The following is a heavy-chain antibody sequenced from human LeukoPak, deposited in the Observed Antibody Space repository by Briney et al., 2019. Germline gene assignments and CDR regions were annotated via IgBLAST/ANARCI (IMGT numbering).Heavy chain of an antibody. V-gene: IGHV5-10-1*01. CDR2: IDPSDSYT. CDR3: ASERYCSSTSCYFDY. CDR1: GYSFASYW. J-gene: IGHJ4*02. Sequence: GESLKISCKGSGYSFASYWITWVRQMPGNGLQWMGRIDPSDSYTNYSPSFQGHVTISADKSISTAYLQWSSLKASDTAMYYCASERYCSSTSCYFDYWGQGTLVTVSS. D-gene: IGHD2-2*01.